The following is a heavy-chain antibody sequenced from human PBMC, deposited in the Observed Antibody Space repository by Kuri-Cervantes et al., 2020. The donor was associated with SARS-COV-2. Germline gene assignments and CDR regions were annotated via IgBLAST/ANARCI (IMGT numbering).Heavy chain of an antibody. Sequence: ASAKVFCRVPGYTITELYMHWGRQAPGKGREWMGGFDPEDGETIYAQKFQGRVTMTEDTYTDTAYMEMSSLRSEDTYVYYCATDLGDHWPTIWGQGTMVTVSS. J-gene: IGHJ3*02. D-gene: IGHD2-21*02. V-gene: IGHV1-24*01. CDR1: GYTITELY. CDR2: FDPEDGET. CDR3: ATDLGDHWPTI.